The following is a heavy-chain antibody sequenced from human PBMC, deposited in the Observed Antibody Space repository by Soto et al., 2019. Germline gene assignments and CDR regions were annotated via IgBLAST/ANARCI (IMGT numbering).Heavy chain of an antibody. Sequence: GGSLRLSCRASGSDFSTYSMNWVRQAPGQGLEWIAYVSLDSDSIQYADSVKGRFTISRDDAENSLYLQMDSLRDEDTATYYCARLYYDYVWGQGTTVTVAS. D-gene: IGHD3-3*01. J-gene: IGHJ6*02. CDR3: ARLYYDYV. CDR2: VSLDSDSI. CDR1: GSDFSTYS. V-gene: IGHV3-48*02.